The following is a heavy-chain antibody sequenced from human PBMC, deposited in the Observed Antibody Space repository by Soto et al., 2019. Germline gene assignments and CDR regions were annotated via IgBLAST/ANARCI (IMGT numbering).Heavy chain of an antibody. Sequence: QVQLVESGGGVVQPGRSLRLSCAASGFTFSSYAMHWVRQAPGKGLEWVAVISYDGSNKYYADSVKGRFTISRDNSKNTLYRQMNSLRAEDTAVYYCAREPCSGGSCYSSDYWGQGTLVTVSS. CDR3: AREPCSGGSCYSSDY. J-gene: IGHJ4*02. V-gene: IGHV3-30-3*01. D-gene: IGHD2-15*01. CDR1: GFTFSSYA. CDR2: ISYDGSNK.